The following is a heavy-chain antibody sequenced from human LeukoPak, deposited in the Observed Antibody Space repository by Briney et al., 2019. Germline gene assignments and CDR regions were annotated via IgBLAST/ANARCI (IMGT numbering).Heavy chain of an antibody. Sequence: ASVKVSCKASGGTSSSYAISWVRQAPGQGLEWMGRIIPILGIANYAQKFQGRVTITADKSTSTAYMELSSLRSEDTAVYYCARQLGSGSHSRDYYYYGMDVWGQGTTVTVSS. CDR2: IIPILGIA. CDR1: GGTSSSYA. CDR3: ARQLGSGSHSRDYYYYGMDV. V-gene: IGHV1-69*04. J-gene: IGHJ6*02. D-gene: IGHD3-10*01.